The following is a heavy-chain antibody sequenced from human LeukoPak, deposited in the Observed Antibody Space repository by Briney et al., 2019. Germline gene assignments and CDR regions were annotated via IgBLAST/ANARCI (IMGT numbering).Heavy chain of an antibody. CDR3: ATGKTYYDYVWGSYRYGCFDY. Sequence: ASVKVSRKVSGYTLTELSMHWVRQAPGKGLEWVGGFDPEDGETIYAQKYQARVTMTEDTSTDTAYMELSSLRSEDTAVYYCATGKTYYDYVWGSYRYGCFDYWGQGTLVTVSS. CDR1: GYTLTELS. CDR2: FDPEDGET. V-gene: IGHV1-24*01. J-gene: IGHJ4*02. D-gene: IGHD3-16*02.